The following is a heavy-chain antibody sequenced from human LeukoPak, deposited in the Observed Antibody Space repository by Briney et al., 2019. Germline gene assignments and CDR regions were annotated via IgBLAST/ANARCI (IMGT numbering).Heavy chain of an antibody. V-gene: IGHV1-2*02. CDR1: GYTFNSYY. J-gene: IGHJ6*03. CDR2: INPTSGGT. D-gene: IGHD3-22*01. Sequence: ASVKVSCKASGYTFNSYYMHWVRQAPGQGLEWMGWINPTSGGTSYAQKFQGRVTMTRDTSISTAYMELTRLRSDDTAVYYCARDGQGYYYDSSGTSAYYYYYYMDVWGKGTTVTVSS. CDR3: ARDGQGYYYDSSGTSAYYYYYYMDV.